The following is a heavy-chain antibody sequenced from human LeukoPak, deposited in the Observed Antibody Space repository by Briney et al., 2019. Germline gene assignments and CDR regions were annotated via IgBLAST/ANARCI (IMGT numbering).Heavy chain of an antibody. Sequence: GGSLRLSCAASGLTVSSTYMSWVRQTPGKGLEWVSVIYSGGSTYYADSVKGRFTISRDNSKNTLYLQMNSLRAEDTAVYYCARDLLEWYFDYWGQGTLVTVSS. D-gene: IGHD3-3*01. CDR1: GLTVSSTY. CDR2: IYSGGST. J-gene: IGHJ4*02. CDR3: ARDLLEWYFDY. V-gene: IGHV3-66*01.